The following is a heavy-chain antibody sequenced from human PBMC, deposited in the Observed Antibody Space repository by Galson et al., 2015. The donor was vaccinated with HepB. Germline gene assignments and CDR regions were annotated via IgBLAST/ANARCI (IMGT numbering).Heavy chain of an antibody. V-gene: IGHV3-33*08. CDR2: IWYDGSNK. CDR3: ARVNWDILTGYPSSYYYYGMDV. Sequence: SLRLSCAASGFTFSSYGMHWVRQAPGKGLEWVAVIWYDGSNKYYADSVKGRFTISRDNSKNTLYLQMNSLRAEDTAVYYCARVNWDILTGYPSSYYYYGMDVWGQGTTVTVSS. CDR1: GFTFSSYG. D-gene: IGHD3-9*01. J-gene: IGHJ6*02.